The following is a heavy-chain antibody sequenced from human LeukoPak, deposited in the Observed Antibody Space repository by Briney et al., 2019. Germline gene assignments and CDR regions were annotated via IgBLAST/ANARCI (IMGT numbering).Heavy chain of an antibody. Sequence: QAGGSLTLSCEDSGFTIRSYEMNWVRQAPGKGLEWIAYLSSSGSASSYADSVKGRFTTARDNAKNSVYLEMNSLRADDTAVYYCARSARLMKGVVEVTALDDWGQGTLVTVSS. J-gene: IGHJ4*02. D-gene: IGHD3-3*01. CDR1: GFTIRSYE. CDR2: LSSSGSAS. V-gene: IGHV3-48*03. CDR3: ARSARLMKGVVEVTALDD.